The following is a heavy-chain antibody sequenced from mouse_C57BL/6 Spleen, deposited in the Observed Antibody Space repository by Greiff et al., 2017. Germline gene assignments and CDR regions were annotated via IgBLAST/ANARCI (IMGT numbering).Heavy chain of an antibody. CDR1: GYTFTSYW. CDR2: IYPGSGST. Sequence: QVQLQQPGAELVKPGASVKMSCKASGYTFTSYWITWVKQRPGQGLEWIGDIYPGSGSTNYNEKFKSKATLTVDTSSSTAYMQLSSLTSEDSAVYYCARWWYYGSSSYAMDDWGQGTSVTVSS. CDR3: ARWWYYGSSSYAMDD. V-gene: IGHV1-55*01. J-gene: IGHJ4*01. D-gene: IGHD1-1*01.